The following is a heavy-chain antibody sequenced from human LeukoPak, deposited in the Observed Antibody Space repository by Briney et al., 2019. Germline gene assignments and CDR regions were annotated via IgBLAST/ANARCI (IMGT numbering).Heavy chain of an antibody. CDR1: GYTFTGYY. V-gene: IGHV1-2*02. D-gene: IGHD3-10*01. CDR3: ARDLLGSGSYYNY. Sequence: ASVKVSCKASGYTFTGYYMHWVRQAPGQGLEWMGWINPNSGDTNYAQKFQGRVTMTRDTSISTAYMELSRLRSDDTAVYYCARDLLGSGSYYNYWGQGTLVTVSS. CDR2: INPNSGDT. J-gene: IGHJ4*02.